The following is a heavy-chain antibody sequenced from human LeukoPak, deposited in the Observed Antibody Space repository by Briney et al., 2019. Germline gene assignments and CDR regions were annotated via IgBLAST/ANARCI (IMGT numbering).Heavy chain of an antibody. CDR2: VFHTGDS. D-gene: IGHD2-21*02. J-gene: IGHJ3*02. V-gene: IGHV4-59*08. CDR3: AKKNCGGACYPPRNGFDI. CDR1: GDSVSFSY. Sequence: PSETLSLTCAVSGDSVSFSYWSWIRQPPGKGLEWIGYVFHTGDSNCNPSLKRRVTMSLDTSKNQLSLRLTSVTAADTAVYYCAKKNCGGACYPPRNGFDIGGQGTMATVFS.